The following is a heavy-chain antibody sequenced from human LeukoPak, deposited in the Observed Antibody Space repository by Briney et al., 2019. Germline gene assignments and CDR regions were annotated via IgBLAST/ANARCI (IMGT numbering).Heavy chain of an antibody. J-gene: IGHJ4*02. CDR3: ARVAVRDYGDYVGDY. V-gene: IGHV3-53*01. CDR1: GFTVSSNY. CDR2: IYSGGST. Sequence: PGGSLRLSCAASGFTVSSNYMSWVRQAPGKGLEWVSVIYSGGSTYYADSVKGRFTISGDNSKNTLYLQMNSLRAEDTAVYYCARVAVRDYGDYVGDYWGQGTLVTVSS. D-gene: IGHD4-17*01.